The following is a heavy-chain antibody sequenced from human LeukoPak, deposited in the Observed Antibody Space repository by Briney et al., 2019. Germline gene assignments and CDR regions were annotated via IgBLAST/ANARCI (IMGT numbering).Heavy chain of an antibody. J-gene: IGHJ4*02. CDR1: GYRFTSNG. V-gene: IGHV1-18*01. CDR2: ISGYNGNT. Sequence: ASVKVSCKASGYRFTSNGISWVRQAPGQGLEWMGWISGYNGNTNYAQKLQGRVTMTTDTSTSTAYMELRSLRSDDTAVYYCAREYCSTTRCYMADYWGQGTLVTVSS. D-gene: IGHD2-2*01. CDR3: AREYCSTTRCYMADY.